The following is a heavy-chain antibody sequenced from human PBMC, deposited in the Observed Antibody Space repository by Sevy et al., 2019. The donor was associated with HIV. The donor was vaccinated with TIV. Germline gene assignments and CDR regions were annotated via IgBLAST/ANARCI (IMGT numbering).Heavy chain of an antibody. CDR2: ISSSRSTI. CDR1: GFTFSSYS. CDR3: ARGGKDIVVVVAATADY. Sequence: GGSLRLSCAASGFTFSSYSMNWVRQAPGKGLEWVSYISSSRSTIYYADSVKGRFTISRDNAKNSLYLQMNSLRDEDTAVYYCARGGKDIVVVVAATADYWGQGTLVTVSS. D-gene: IGHD2-15*01. J-gene: IGHJ4*02. V-gene: IGHV3-48*02.